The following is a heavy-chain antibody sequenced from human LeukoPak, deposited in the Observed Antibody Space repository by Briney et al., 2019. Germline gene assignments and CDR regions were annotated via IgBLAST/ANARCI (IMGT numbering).Heavy chain of an antibody. V-gene: IGHV1-46*01. CDR1: GYTFTSYY. J-gene: IGHJ4*02. Sequence: GASVKVSCKASGYTFTSYYMHWVRQAPGQGLEWMGIINPSGGSTSYAQKFQGRVTMTRDTSTSTVYMELSSLRSEDTAVYYCARGDSSGYYSDRSFDYWGQGTLVTVSS. CDR3: ARGDSSGYYSDRSFDY. CDR2: INPSGGST. D-gene: IGHD3-22*01.